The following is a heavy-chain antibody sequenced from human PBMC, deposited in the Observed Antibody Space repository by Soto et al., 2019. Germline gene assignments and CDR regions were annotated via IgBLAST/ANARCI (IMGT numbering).Heavy chain of an antibody. J-gene: IGHJ4*02. D-gene: IGHD3-16*02. V-gene: IGHV3-33*01. CDR1: GFTFSSYG. Sequence: QVQLVESGGGVVQPGRSLRLSCAASGFTFSSYGMHWVRQAPGKGLEWVAVIWYDGSNKYYADSVKGRFTISRDNSKNTLYMQMKNLRAEDTAVYYCARGDYDYVWGSYRHFDYWGQGTLVTVSS. CDR3: ARGDYDYVWGSYRHFDY. CDR2: IWYDGSNK.